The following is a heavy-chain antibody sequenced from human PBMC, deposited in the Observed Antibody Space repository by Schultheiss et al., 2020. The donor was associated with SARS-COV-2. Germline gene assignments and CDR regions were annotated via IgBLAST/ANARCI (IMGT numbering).Heavy chain of an antibody. CDR2: ISYDGSNK. CDR3: AKDRIAVAGKGGYFQH. V-gene: IGHV3-30*18. CDR1: GFTFSSYG. D-gene: IGHD6-19*01. J-gene: IGHJ1*01. Sequence: GGSLRLSCAASGFTFSSYGMHWVRQAPGKGLEWVAVISYDGSNKYYADSVKGRFTISRDNSKNTLYLQMNSLRAEDTAVYYCAKDRIAVAGKGGYFQHWGQGTLVTVSS.